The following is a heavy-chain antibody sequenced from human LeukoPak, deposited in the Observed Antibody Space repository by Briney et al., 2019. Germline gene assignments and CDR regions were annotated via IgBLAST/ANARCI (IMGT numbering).Heavy chain of an antibody. CDR1: GFTFRTYA. CDR3: VNPPRLSIIRGEGMDV. J-gene: IGHJ6*02. Sequence: GGSLRLSCAGSGFTFRTYAMGWVRQAPGKGLEWVSSINSGGDDTYYADSVKGRFTISRDNFKNTLYLQMNSLRAEDTAVYYCVNPPRLSIIRGEGMDVWGQGTTVTVSS. D-gene: IGHD3-10*01. V-gene: IGHV3-23*01. CDR2: INSGGDDT.